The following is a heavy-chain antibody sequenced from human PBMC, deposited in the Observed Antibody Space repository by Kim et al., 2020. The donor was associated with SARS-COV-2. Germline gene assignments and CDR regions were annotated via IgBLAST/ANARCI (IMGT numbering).Heavy chain of an antibody. CDR2: IRWNSSSI. D-gene: IGHD6-19*01. Sequence: GGSLRLSCAASGFTFDDYAMHWVRQAPGKGLEWVSGIRWNSSSIGYADSVKGRFTISRDNAKNSLYLQMNSLRAEDTALYYCAKATLAAVAYYYFDYWGQGTPVTVSS. J-gene: IGHJ4*02. V-gene: IGHV3-9*01. CDR1: GFTFDDYA. CDR3: AKATLAAVAYYYFDY.